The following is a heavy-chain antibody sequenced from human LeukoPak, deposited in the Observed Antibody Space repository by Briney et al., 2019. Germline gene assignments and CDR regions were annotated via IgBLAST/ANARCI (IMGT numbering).Heavy chain of an antibody. D-gene: IGHD2-21*02. Sequence: GSLRLSCAASGFTFSSYSMNWVRQPPGKGLEWIGEINHSGSTNYNPSLKSRVTISVDTSKNQFSLKLSSVTAADTAVYYCASHTYCGGDCLNWFDPWGQGTLVTVSS. J-gene: IGHJ5*02. CDR3: ASHTYCGGDCLNWFDP. CDR1: GFTFSSYS. V-gene: IGHV4-34*01. CDR2: INHSGST.